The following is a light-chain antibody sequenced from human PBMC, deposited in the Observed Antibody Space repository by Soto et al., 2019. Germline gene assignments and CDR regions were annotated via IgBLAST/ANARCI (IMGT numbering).Light chain of an antibody. CDR2: GAS. V-gene: IGKV3-20*01. CDR1: PRVGSSY. CDR3: QQYGSSPWT. J-gene: IGKJ1*01. Sequence: EIVLTQSPSTLSLSPGERATLSCRASPRVGSSYLTWYQPKPGQAPRPLIYGASSRATGIPHRFSGSGSGTDFPLTIITLEPESFAVYCCQQYGSSPWTFGQGTKVAIQ.